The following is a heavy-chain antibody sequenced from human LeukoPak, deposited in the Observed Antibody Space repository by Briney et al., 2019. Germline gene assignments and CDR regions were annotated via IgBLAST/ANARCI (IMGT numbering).Heavy chain of an antibody. CDR2: FDPEDGET. J-gene: IGHJ4*02. CDR1: GDTLTELS. V-gene: IGHV1-24*01. Sequence: ASVKVSCKVSGDTLTELSMHWVRQAPGKGLEWMGGFDPEDGETIYAQKFQGRVTMTEDTSTDTAYMELSSLRSEDTAVYYCATSEAYGDSMSDYWGQGTLVTVSS. D-gene: IGHD4-17*01. CDR3: ATSEAYGDSMSDY.